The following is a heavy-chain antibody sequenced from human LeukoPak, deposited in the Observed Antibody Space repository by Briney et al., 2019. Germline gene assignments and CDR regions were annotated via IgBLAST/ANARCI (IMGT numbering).Heavy chain of an antibody. CDR2: IIPIFGTA. D-gene: IGHD6-13*01. Sequence: SVKVSCKASGGTFSSYAISWVRQAPGQGLEWMGGIIPIFGTANYAQKFQGRVTITADKSTSTAYMELSNLRSEDTAVYYCASTWGIAAAGPFGYWGQGTLVTVSS. J-gene: IGHJ4*02. CDR3: ASTWGIAAAGPFGY. V-gene: IGHV1-69*06. CDR1: GGTFSSYA.